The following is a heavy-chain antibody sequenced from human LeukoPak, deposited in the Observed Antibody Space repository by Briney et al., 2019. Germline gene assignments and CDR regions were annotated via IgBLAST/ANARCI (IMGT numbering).Heavy chain of an antibody. CDR3: AKDPTAVLASFDL. J-gene: IGHJ3*01. CDR2: MSGNGGVK. V-gene: IGHV3-23*01. CDR1: GFTFSTYA. D-gene: IGHD2-8*02. Sequence: PGGSLRLSCVGSGFTFSTYAMSWVRQPAGKGPQWVAGMSGNGGVKYYADFVKGRFAISRDNSNNTLFLQMNTLRAEDTAIYYCAKDPTAVLASFDLWGQGTLVTVSS.